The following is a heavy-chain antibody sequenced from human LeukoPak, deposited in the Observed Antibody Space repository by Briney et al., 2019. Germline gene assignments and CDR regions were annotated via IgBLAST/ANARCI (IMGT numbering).Heavy chain of an antibody. CDR1: GGSFIGYS. CDR2: MNHSGST. J-gene: IGHJ4*02. CDR3: AREGDYDILTGPGFDS. Sequence: PSETLSLTCAVYGGSFIGYSWTWIRQPPGKGREGIGEMNHSGSTNYNPSLKSRVTISVDTSKNQFSLKLTSVTAADTAVYYCAREGDYDILTGPGFDSWGQGTLVTVSS. D-gene: IGHD3-9*01. V-gene: IGHV4-34*01.